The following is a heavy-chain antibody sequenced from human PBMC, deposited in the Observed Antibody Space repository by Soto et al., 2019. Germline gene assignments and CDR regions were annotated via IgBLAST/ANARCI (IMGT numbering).Heavy chain of an antibody. CDR2: ISGSGGST. J-gene: IGHJ4*02. CDR1: GFTFSSYA. V-gene: IGHV3-23*01. D-gene: IGHD3-22*01. CDR3: ARGGYYDSTGYAN. Sequence: GGSLRLSCAASGFTFSSYAMSWVRQAPGKGLEWVSAISGSGGSTYYADSVKGRFTISRDNSKNTPYLQMSSLRAEDTAVYYCARGGYYDSTGYANWGQGTLVTVSS.